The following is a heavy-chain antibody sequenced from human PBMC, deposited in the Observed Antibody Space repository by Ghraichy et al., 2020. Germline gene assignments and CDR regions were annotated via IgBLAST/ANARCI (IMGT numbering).Heavy chain of an antibody. V-gene: IGHV3-30*04. CDR3: AKATQKGDCYNSACQRNFDL. J-gene: IGHJ4*02. Sequence: GSLRLSCAASGFTFSRYVMDWVRQAPGKGLEWVAVISADSRTIYYTDSVEGRFTISRDNSKSSLYLQMNSLGPDDSAVYYCAKATQKGDCYNSACQRNFDLWGQGTLVTVSS. CDR2: ISADSRTI. D-gene: IGHD2-21*02. CDR1: GFTFSRYV.